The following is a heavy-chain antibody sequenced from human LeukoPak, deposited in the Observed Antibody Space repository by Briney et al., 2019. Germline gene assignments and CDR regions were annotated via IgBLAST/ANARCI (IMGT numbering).Heavy chain of an antibody. Sequence: GGSLRLSCAASGFTFSSYSMNWVRQAPGKGLEWVSSISSSSSYIYYADSVKGRCTISRDNAKNSLYLQMNSLRAEDTAVYYCARDGGSDAFDIWGQGTMVTVSS. CDR2: ISSSSSYI. J-gene: IGHJ3*02. CDR3: ARDGGSDAFDI. CDR1: GFTFSSYS. V-gene: IGHV3-21*01. D-gene: IGHD3-16*01.